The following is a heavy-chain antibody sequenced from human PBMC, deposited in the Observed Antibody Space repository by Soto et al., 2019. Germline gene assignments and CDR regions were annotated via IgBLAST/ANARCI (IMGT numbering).Heavy chain of an antibody. CDR1: GGSISSGGYS. CDR2: IYHSGST. J-gene: IGHJ6*02. D-gene: IGHD3-10*01. Sequence: TSETLSLTCAVSGGSISSGGYSWSWIRQPPGKGLEWIGYIYHSGSTNYNPSLKSRVTISVDTSKNQFSLKLSSVTAADTAVYYCARDGAYYYGSGSYYKGMDVWGQGTTVTVSS. CDR3: ARDGAYYYGSGSYYKGMDV. V-gene: IGHV4-30-2*01.